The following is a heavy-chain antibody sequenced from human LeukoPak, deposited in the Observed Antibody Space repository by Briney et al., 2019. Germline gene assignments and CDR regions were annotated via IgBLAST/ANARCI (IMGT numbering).Heavy chain of an antibody. J-gene: IGHJ4*02. D-gene: IGHD6-13*01. CDR1: GFTFSSYG. CDR2: ISYDGSNK. CDR3: AKDRAYYSSSWYAFLDY. Sequence: GGSLRLSCAASGFTFSSYGMHGVRQAPGKGLEWVAVISYDGSNKYYADSVKGRFTISRDNSKNTLYLQMNSLRAEDTAVYYCAKDRAYYSSSWYAFLDYWGQGTLVTVSS. V-gene: IGHV3-30*18.